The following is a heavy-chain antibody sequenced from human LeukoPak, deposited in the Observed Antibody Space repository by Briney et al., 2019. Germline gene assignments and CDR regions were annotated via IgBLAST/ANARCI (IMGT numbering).Heavy chain of an antibody. V-gene: IGHV6-1*01. J-gene: IGHJ4*02. CDR3: AREGRRITGGTLSLDY. Sequence: SQTLSLTCAISGDSVPNNNAAWNWIRQSPSRAREWLGRTFYRSKWYYDYGVSAKSRITINSDTSKNQFSLQLAYVTPEDTAVYYCAREGRRITGGTLSLDYWGQGTLVTVSS. D-gene: IGHD2-8*02. CDR1: GDSVPNNNAA. CDR2: TFYRSKWYY.